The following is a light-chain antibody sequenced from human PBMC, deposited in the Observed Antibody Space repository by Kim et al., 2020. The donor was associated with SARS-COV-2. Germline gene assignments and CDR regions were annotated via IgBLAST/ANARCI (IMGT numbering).Light chain of an antibody. V-gene: IGKV3-20*01. CDR1: QSVINNY. Sequence: EIVLTQSPGTLSLSPGERATLSCRASQSVINNYLAWYQQTPGQAPRLLIYGASSRATGIPYRFSGSGSGTDFTLSISRLEPEDFALYFWQYYGSSSTFGQGTKLEI. CDR2: GAS. J-gene: IGKJ2*01. CDR3: QYYGSSST.